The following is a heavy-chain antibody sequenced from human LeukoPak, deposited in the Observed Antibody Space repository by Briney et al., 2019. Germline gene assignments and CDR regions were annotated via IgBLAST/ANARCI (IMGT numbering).Heavy chain of an antibody. D-gene: IGHD2-2*01. CDR1: GFTFSNYW. Sequence: GGSLRLSCAASGFTFSNYWMAWVRQAPGKGLEWVANIKQDGSEIYYVDSVKGRFTISRDNPKKSLSLQMNSLRAEDTAMYFCASHSVGVLPIATFDYWGQGTLVTVSS. V-gene: IGHV3-7*01. CDR2: IKQDGSEI. J-gene: IGHJ4*02. CDR3: ASHSVGVLPIATFDY.